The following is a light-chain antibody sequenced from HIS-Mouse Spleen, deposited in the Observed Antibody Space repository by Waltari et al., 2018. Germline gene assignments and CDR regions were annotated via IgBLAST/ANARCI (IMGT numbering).Light chain of an antibody. J-gene: IGKJ1*01. Sequence: DIQLTQSPSFLSASVGDRVTITCRASQGISSYLAWYQQKPGNAPKLLIYAASTLQSGGRSRVSGSGSGTEFTLTISSLQPEDFATYYCQQLNSYPPTCGQGTKVEIE. V-gene: IGKV1-9*01. CDR1: QGISSY. CDR3: QQLNSYPPT. CDR2: AAS.